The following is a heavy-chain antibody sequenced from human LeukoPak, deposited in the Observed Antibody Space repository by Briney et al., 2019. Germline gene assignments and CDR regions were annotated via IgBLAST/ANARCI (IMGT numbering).Heavy chain of an antibody. CDR1: GGSFNGYF. CDR2: ITNTGDT. D-gene: IGHD4/OR15-4a*01. V-gene: IGHV4-34*01. Sequence: PSETLSLTCAVSGGSFNGYFWTWIRQPPGKGLEWIGEITNTGDTKYNPSLKNRVTISVDTSKRQFSLRLTSVTAADTAIYYCARAPYIRSWCQLSRGEDYWGQGTLVTVST. CDR3: ARAPYIRSWCQLSRGEDY. J-gene: IGHJ4*02.